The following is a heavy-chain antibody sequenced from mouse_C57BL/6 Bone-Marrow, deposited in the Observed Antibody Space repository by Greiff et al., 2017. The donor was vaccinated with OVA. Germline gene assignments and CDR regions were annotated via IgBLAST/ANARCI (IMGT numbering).Heavy chain of an antibody. D-gene: IGHD2-3*01. Sequence: EVKLVESGGDLVKPGGSLKLSCAASGFTFSSYGMSWVRQTPDKRLEWVATISSGGSYTYYPDSVKGRFTISRDNAKNTLYLQMSSLKTEDTAMYYCARPSMIPCYFDYWGQGTTLTVSS. J-gene: IGHJ2*01. CDR2: ISSGGSYT. V-gene: IGHV5-6*01. CDR1: GFTFSSYG. CDR3: ARPSMIPCYFDY.